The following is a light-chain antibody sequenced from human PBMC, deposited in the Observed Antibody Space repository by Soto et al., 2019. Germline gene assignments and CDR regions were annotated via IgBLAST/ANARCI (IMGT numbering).Light chain of an antibody. CDR2: DVR. CDR3: SSFTNTITRYA. CDR1: SSDIGAYEH. V-gene: IGLV2-14*03. J-gene: IGLJ1*01. Sequence: QSVLTQPSSMSGSPGQSITISCTGTSSDIGAYEHVSWYQQRPGRAPKVLIYDVRIRPSEVSNRFSGSKSGDTASLTISGLQAEDEADYYCSSFTNTITRYAFGTGTKLTVL.